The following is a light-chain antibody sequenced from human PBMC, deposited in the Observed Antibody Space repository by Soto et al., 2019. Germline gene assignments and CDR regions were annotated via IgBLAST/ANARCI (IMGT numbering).Light chain of an antibody. CDR3: QSYDNNNHWI. J-gene: IGLJ2*01. V-gene: IGLV6-57*01. Sequence: NFMLTQPHSVSASPGKTVTISCTRSSGSIASNYVQWYQQRPGSSPTTVIYEDSQRPSGVPDRFSGSIDSTSNSASLTISRLKTEDEADYYCQSYDNNNHWIFGGGTKVTVL. CDR2: EDS. CDR1: SGSIASNY.